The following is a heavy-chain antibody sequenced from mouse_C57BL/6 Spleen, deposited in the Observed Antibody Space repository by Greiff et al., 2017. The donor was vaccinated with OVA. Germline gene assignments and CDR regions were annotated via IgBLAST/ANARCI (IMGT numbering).Heavy chain of an antibody. J-gene: IGHJ1*03. D-gene: IGHD1-1*01. V-gene: IGHV1-42*01. CDR3: ARSYYGSSESYFDV. CDR2: INPSTGGT. CDR1: GYSFTGYY. Sequence: EVQLQQSGPELVKPGASVKISCKASGYSFTGYYMNWVKQSPEKSLEWIGEINPSTGGTTYNQKFKAKATLTVDKSSSTAYMQLKSLTSEDSAVYYCARSYYGSSESYFDVWGTGTTVTVSS.